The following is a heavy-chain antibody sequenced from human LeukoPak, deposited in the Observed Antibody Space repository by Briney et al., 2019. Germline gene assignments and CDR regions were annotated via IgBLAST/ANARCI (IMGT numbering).Heavy chain of an antibody. CDR3: ASQLWFGEQNWFDP. Sequence: PSQTLSLTCTVSGGSISSGDYYWSWIRQPPGTGLEWIGYIYHSGSTYYNPSLKSRVTISVDRSKNQFSLKLSSVTAADTAVYYCASQLWFGEQNWFDPWGQGTLVTVSS. J-gene: IGHJ5*02. CDR1: GGSISSGDYY. CDR2: IYHSGST. V-gene: IGHV4-30-2*01. D-gene: IGHD3-10*01.